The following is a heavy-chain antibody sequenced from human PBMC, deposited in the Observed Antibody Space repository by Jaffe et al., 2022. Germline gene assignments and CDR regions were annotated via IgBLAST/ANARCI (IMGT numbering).Heavy chain of an antibody. CDR3: ARDAPPPDRLTSLTENYYYYMDV. D-gene: IGHD3-9*01. CDR1: GGSISSSNW. Sequence: QVQLQESGPGLVKPSGTLSLTCAVSGGSISSSNWWSWVRQPPGKGLEWIGEIYHSGSTNYNPSLKSRVTISVDKSKNQFSLKLSSVTAADTAVYYCARDAPPPDRLTSLTENYYYYMDVWGKGTTVTVSS. V-gene: IGHV4-4*02. J-gene: IGHJ6*03. CDR2: IYHSGST.